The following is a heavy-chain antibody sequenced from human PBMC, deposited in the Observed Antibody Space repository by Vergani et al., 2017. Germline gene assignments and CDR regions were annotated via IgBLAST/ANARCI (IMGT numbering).Heavy chain of an antibody. V-gene: IGHV4-34*01. Sequence: QVQLPQWGAGLFKPSETLSLTCAVYGGSFSGYYWSWIRQPPGKGLEWNGGINHGGSTNYNPSLKIRVTISVDTAKNQFSLKLSSVTAADTAVSYCARLMVRGASHYYYYGMDVWGQGTTVTVSS. CDR2: INHGGST. CDR3: ARLMVRGASHYYYYGMDV. CDR1: GGSFSGYY. D-gene: IGHD3-10*01. J-gene: IGHJ6*02.